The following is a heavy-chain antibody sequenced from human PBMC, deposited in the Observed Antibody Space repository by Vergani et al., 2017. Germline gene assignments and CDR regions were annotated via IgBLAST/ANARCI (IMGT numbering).Heavy chain of an antibody. Sequence: EVQLVESGGGLVQPGGSLRLSCAASGFTFSDYYMSWIRQAPGKGLEWVSVIYSGGSTYYADSVKGRFTISRDNSKNTLYLQMNSLRAEDTAVYYCASGGWSSVSPNDYWGQGTLVTVSS. CDR2: IYSGGST. CDR3: ASGGWSSVSPNDY. V-gene: IGHV3-66*01. J-gene: IGHJ4*02. D-gene: IGHD6-19*01. CDR1: GFTFSDYY.